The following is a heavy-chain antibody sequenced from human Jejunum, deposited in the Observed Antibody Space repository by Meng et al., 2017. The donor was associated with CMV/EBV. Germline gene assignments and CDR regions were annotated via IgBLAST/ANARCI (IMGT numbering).Heavy chain of an antibody. CDR3: AREGTNSYYFDY. CDR2: IYESGRT. V-gene: IGHV4-30-4*01. J-gene: IGHJ4*02. Sequence: CGLSGASFSSGDSYWSWIRQPPGKRLEWIGYIYESGRTSYNPSLESRVTISVDTSKNQFSLKVMSVTAADTAVYYCAREGTNSYYFDYWGQGTLVTVSS. CDR1: GASFSSGDSY. D-gene: IGHD1-14*01.